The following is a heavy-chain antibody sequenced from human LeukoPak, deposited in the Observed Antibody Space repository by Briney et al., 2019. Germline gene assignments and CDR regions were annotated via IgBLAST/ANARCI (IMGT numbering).Heavy chain of an antibody. V-gene: IGHV1-2*02. CDR3: ARGYSSGSGKAFDI. CDR2: INPHTGDT. CDR1: GYTFTGYF. D-gene: IGHD6-19*01. J-gene: IGHJ3*02. Sequence: ASVKVSCKASGYTFTGYFMHWVRQAPGQGLEWMGWINPHTGDTNYTQKFQGRVTITADESTSTAYMELSSLRSEDTAVYYCARGYSSGSGKAFDIWGQGTMVTVSS.